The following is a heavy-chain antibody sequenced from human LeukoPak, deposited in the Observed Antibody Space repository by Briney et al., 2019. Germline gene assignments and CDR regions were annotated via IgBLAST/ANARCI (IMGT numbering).Heavy chain of an antibody. CDR1: GFDFSKSW. D-gene: IGHD1-1*01. Sequence: GGSLRLSCAASGFDFSKSWMTWVRQAPGQGPEWVAAIKEDGSEDDYLDSVKGRFTISRDNAKNSLYLQTNSLRVEDTAVYYCATYTNWVAGDVWGQGTTVSVSS. CDR3: ATYTNWVAGDV. CDR2: IKEDGSED. J-gene: IGHJ6*02. V-gene: IGHV3-7*01.